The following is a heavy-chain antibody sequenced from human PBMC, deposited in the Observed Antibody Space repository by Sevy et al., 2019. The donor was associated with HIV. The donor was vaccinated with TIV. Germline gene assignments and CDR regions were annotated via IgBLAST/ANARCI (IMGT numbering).Heavy chain of an antibody. CDR1: GGTFSSYA. V-gene: IGHV1-69*13. CDR2: IIPIFGTA. Sequence: ASVKVSCKASGGTFSSYAISWVRQAPGQGLEWMGGIIPIFGTANYAQKFQGRVTITADESTSTAYMELSSLRSEDTAVYYCARVIGVPYYYYYMDVWGKGTTVTVSS. D-gene: IGHD2-2*01. CDR3: ARVIGVPYYYYYMDV. J-gene: IGHJ6*03.